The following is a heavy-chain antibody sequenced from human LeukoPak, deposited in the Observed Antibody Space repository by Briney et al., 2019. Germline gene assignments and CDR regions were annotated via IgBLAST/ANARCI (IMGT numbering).Heavy chain of an antibody. D-gene: IGHD3-22*01. Sequence: SETLSLTCAVYGGSFSGYYWSWLRQPPGKGLEWIGEINHSGSTNYNPSLKSRVTISVDTSKNQFSLKLSSVTAADTAVYYCARGRAGWYYDSSAWVLYGMDVWGQGTTVTVSS. J-gene: IGHJ6*02. CDR3: ARGRAGWYYDSSAWVLYGMDV. CDR1: GGSFSGYY. V-gene: IGHV4-34*01. CDR2: INHSGST.